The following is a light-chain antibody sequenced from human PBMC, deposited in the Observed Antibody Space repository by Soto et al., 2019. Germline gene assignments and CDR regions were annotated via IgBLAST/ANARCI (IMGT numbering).Light chain of an antibody. CDR2: DAS. CDR1: QSVSSQ. CDR3: QQRSNWPIT. Sequence: EIVLTQSPATLSLSPGERGTLSCRASQSVSSQLAWYQQKPGQAPRLLIYDASNRATGIPARFSGSGSGTDFTLTISSLEPEDFAVYYCQQRSNWPITFGQGTRLEIK. V-gene: IGKV3-11*01. J-gene: IGKJ5*01.